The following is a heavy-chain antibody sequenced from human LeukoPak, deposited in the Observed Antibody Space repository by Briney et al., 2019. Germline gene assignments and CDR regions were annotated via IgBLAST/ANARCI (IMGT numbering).Heavy chain of an antibody. D-gene: IGHD3-3*01. V-gene: IGHV3-23*03. Sequence: GGSLRLSCAASGSTFSSSGMSWVRQAPGKGLEWVSILYHGGSTYYADSVKGRFSISRDTSKNTLYLQMNSLRAEDTAVYYCAKDRTYYDFWSGQGGFDYWGQGTLVTVSS. CDR2: LYHGGST. CDR1: GSTFSSSG. J-gene: IGHJ4*02. CDR3: AKDRTYYDFWSGQGGFDY.